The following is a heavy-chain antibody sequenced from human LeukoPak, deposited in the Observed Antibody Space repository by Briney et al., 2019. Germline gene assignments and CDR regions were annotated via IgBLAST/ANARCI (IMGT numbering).Heavy chain of an antibody. Sequence: ASVKVSCKASGYTFTSYYMHWVRQAPGQGLEWMGIINPSGGSTSYAQKFQGRVTITRDTSASTAYMELSSLRSEDMAVYYCARDSGPSAFDIWGQGTMVTVSS. CDR1: GYTFTSYY. CDR3: ARDSGPSAFDI. J-gene: IGHJ3*02. D-gene: IGHD3-10*01. CDR2: INPSGGST. V-gene: IGHV1-46*01.